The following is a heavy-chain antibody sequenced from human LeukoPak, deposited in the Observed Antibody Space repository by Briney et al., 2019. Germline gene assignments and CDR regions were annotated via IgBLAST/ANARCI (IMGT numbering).Heavy chain of an antibody. CDR1: GFTFSSYW. Sequence: GGSLRLSCAASGFTFSSYWMSWVRQAPGKGLEWVANIKQDGSEKYYVDSVKGRFTISRDNAKNSLYLQMNSLRAEDTAVYYCAKEVGDHGVPYFDHWGQGTLVTVSS. CDR3: AKEVGDHGVPYFDH. V-gene: IGHV3-7*03. D-gene: IGHD1-26*01. J-gene: IGHJ4*02. CDR2: IKQDGSEK.